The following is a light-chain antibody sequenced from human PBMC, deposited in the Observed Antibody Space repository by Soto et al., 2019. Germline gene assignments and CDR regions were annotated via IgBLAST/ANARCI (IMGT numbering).Light chain of an antibody. CDR3: KQANSFALT. J-gene: IGKJ4*01. V-gene: IGKV1-12*01. CDR2: AAS. CDR1: QDISSW. Sequence: DIQMTQSPSSVSASVGDRVTITCRASQDISSWLAWYRQKPGKAPQLLIYAASSLHSGVPSRFSGSESGKEFTLTIRSMEPEDFATYYCKQANSFALTFGGGTKVEIK.